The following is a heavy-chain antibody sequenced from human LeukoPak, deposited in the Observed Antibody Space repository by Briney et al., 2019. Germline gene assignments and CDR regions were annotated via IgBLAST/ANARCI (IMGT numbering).Heavy chain of an antibody. CDR1: GGSISSSYYY. D-gene: IGHD2-15*01. CDR2: IYYAGST. Sequence: SETLSLTCTVSGGSISSSYYYWGWIRQPPGEGLGWIGNIYYAGSTYDNPSLKSRITLSVDTSKNQFSLRLSSVTAADTAVYYCASLYCGGGSCYPRYWGQGTLVAVSS. V-gene: IGHV4-39*01. J-gene: IGHJ4*02. CDR3: ASLYCGGGSCYPRY.